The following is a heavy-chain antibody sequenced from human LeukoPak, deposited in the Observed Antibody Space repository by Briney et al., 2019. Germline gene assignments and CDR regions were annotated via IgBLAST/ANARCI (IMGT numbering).Heavy chain of an antibody. D-gene: IGHD3-16*01. V-gene: IGHV4-39*07. Sequence: SETLSLTCTVSGGSISSSNYYWGWIRQPPGRGLEWIGTIYYSGNTYYNPSLKSRATISLDTSKNQFSLQLGSVTAADTAVYFCARTRSYYDPVFAFDIWGQGTMVTVSS. CDR3: ARTRSYYDPVFAFDI. CDR2: IYYSGNT. CDR1: GGSISSSNYY. J-gene: IGHJ3*02.